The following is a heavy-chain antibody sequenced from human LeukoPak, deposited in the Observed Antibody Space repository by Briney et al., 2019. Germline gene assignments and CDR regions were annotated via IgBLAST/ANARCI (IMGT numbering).Heavy chain of an antibody. CDR3: AREYYVSGRVGCVDY. D-gene: IGHD3-10*01. J-gene: IGHJ4*02. V-gene: IGHV3-11*05. CDR2: ISSSSSYT. CDR1: GLSFRDYS. Sequence: GGSLTPSRAASGLSFRDYSMTWIRQAPGKGLEWVSHISSSSSYTNYVASVKGGFTISSDNAKNSLYLQMNSLTVDDTALYYCAREYYVSGRVGCVDYWGEGPLVTVSS.